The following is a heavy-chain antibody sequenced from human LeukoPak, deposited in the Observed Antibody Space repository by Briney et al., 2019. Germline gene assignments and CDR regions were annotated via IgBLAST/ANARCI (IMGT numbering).Heavy chain of an antibody. V-gene: IGHV4-39*07. CDR1: GGSISSSSYY. CDR3: ARGSGGY. D-gene: IGHD6-25*01. J-gene: IGHJ4*02. Sequence: SETLSLTCTVSGGSISSSSYYWGWIRQPPGKGLEGIGSIYYSGSTNYNPSLKSRVTISVHTSKNQFSLKLSSVTAADTALYYCARGSGGYWGQGTLVTVSS. CDR2: IYYSGST.